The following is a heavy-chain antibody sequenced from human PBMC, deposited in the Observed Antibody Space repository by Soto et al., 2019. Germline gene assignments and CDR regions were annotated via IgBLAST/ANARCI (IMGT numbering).Heavy chain of an antibody. CDR1: GFTFISDG. CDR3: ARSSHYTSPVLLCFGELARDDDFDI. J-gene: IGHJ3*02. Sequence: PWGSLRLSCAASGFTFISDGMHWFRQSPGKGLEWVVVIWYDGSNKYYADSVNGRFTISRDNSKNTLYLQMNSLRAEDTAVYYCARSSHYTSPVLLCFGELARDDDFDIWGQGTMVTVSS. D-gene: IGHD3-10*01. CDR2: IWYDGSNK. V-gene: IGHV3-33*01.